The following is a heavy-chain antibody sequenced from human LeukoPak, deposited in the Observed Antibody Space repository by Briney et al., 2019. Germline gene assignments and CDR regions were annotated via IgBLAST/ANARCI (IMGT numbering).Heavy chain of an antibody. Sequence: PGGSLRLSCAASGFTFSSYGMHWVRQAPGKGLEWVAVISYDGSIKYYADSVKGRFTISRDNSKNTLYLQMNSLRAEDTAVYYCAKDYDFWSRYGMDVWGQGTTVTVSS. CDR1: GFTFSSYG. V-gene: IGHV3-30*18. J-gene: IGHJ6*02. D-gene: IGHD3-3*01. CDR3: AKDYDFWSRYGMDV. CDR2: ISYDGSIK.